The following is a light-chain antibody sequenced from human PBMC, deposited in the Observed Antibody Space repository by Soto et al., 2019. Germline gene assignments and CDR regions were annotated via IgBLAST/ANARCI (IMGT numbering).Light chain of an antibody. V-gene: IGKV1-5*03. J-gene: IGKJ1*01. Sequence: DIQMTQSPSTLSGSVGDRVTITCRASQSISYWLAWYQQKPGKAPKLLIYQTSTLQGGVPSRFSGSGSGTEFTLAISSLQPDDSATYYCQQYSRYRTFGQGTKVDIK. CDR2: QTS. CDR1: QSISYW. CDR3: QQYSRYRT.